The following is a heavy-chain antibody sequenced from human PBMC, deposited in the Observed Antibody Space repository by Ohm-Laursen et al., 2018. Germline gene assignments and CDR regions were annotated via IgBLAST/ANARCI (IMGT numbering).Heavy chain of an antibody. CDR3: AKDSSGGYYGMHV. J-gene: IGHJ6*02. Sequence: SLRLSCAASGFAFSAYNMYWVRQAPGKGLEWVSGISWNSGSIGYADSVKGRFTISRDNAKNSLYLEMNSLRAEDTALYYCAKDSSGGYYGMHVWGQGTTVTVSS. V-gene: IGHV3-9*01. CDR1: GFAFSAYN. D-gene: IGHD3-10*01. CDR2: ISWNSGSI.